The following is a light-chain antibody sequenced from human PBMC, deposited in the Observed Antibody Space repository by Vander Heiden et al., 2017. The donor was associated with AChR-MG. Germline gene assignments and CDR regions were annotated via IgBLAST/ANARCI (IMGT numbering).Light chain of an antibody. CDR3: CSYAGSVV. J-gene: IGLJ2*01. V-gene: IGLV2-23*01. CDR2: EGS. Sequence: QSALTQPASVSGSPGQSITISCTGTSSDVGSYNLVPWYQQHPGKAPKLMIYEGSKRPSGVSNRFSGSKAGNTASLTISGLQAEDEADNYCCSYAGSVVFGGGTKLTVL. CDR1: SSDVGSYNL.